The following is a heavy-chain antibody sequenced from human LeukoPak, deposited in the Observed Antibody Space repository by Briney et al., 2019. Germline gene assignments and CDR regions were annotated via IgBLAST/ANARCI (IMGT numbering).Heavy chain of an antibody. V-gene: IGHV3-64*02. D-gene: IGHD4-17*01. CDR2: ISSKGDVT. CDR1: GFTFSTYA. J-gene: IGHJ3*02. Sequence: GGSLRLSCAVSGFTFSTYAFHWVRQAPGKGLEYVSTISSKGDVTYYADSVKGRFTFSRDNSKNTLYLQMGSLRAEDMGVYYCARDDYGVDDALDIWGQGTMVTVSS. CDR3: ARDDYGVDDALDI.